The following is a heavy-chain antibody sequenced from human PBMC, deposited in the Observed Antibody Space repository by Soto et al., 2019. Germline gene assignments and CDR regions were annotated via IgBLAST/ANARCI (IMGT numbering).Heavy chain of an antibody. J-gene: IGHJ6*02. CDR3: ARGYCSGGNCYSGMDV. V-gene: IGHV1-69*13. CDR1: GGTFSTHA. D-gene: IGHD2-15*01. Sequence: SVKVSCKASGGTFSTHAIIWVRQAPGHGLEWMGGIIPISGTTYYTQKFQGRVTITADEPTSTAFMELSSLKSDDTAVFYCARGYCSGGNCYSGMDVWGQGTIVTVSS. CDR2: IIPISGTT.